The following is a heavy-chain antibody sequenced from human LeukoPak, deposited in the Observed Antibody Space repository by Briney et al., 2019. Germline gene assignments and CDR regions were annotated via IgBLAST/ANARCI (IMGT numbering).Heavy chain of an antibody. CDR2: IWYDGSSK. Sequence: PGGSLRLSCAASGFTFSSYGIHWVRQAPGKGLEWVAVIWYDGSSKYYADSVKGRFTISRDNSKNTLFLQMNSLRAEDTAVYYCARGCRGGSCYYFDYWGQGTLVTVSS. J-gene: IGHJ4*02. V-gene: IGHV3-33*01. CDR1: GFTFSSYG. CDR3: ARGCRGGSCYYFDY. D-gene: IGHD2-15*01.